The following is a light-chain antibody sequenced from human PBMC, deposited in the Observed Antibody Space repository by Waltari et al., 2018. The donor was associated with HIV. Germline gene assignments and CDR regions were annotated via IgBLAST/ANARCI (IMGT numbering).Light chain of an antibody. J-gene: IGLJ2*01. Sequence: SSELTQAPSVSVSPAQPAKITCSGDALSRHFVFWYQQKSGQAPRMMIFKDNERPSGIPARFSASSSGSTSTLTISGVQAEDEADYYCQSGHNSDSIFGGGTKLTVL. CDR3: QSGHNSDSI. CDR2: KDN. CDR1: ALSRHF. V-gene: IGLV3-25*03.